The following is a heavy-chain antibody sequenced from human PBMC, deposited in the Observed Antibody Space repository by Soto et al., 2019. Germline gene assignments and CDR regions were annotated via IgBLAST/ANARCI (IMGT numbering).Heavy chain of an antibody. V-gene: IGHV5-10-1*01. J-gene: IGHJ6*02. CDR2: IDPSDSYT. CDR3: ARTSMQSRGYSYGHGGMDV. D-gene: IGHD5-18*01. Sequence: HGEPLKISCRGSGYSFTSYWIDWVRQMPGKGLEWMGRIDPSDSYTNYSPSFQGHVTISADKSISTAYLQWSSLKASDTAMYYCARTSMQSRGYSYGHGGMDVWGQGTTVTVSS. CDR1: GYSFTSYW.